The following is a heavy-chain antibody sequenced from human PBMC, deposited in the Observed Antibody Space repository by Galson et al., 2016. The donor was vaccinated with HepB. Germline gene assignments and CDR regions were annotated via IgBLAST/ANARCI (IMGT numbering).Heavy chain of an antibody. CDR1: GFRFSSYW. CDR3: VSQFSDSGY. V-gene: IGHV3-74*01. CDR2: IMSDGSIT. D-gene: IGHD5-24*01. Sequence: SLRLSCAASGFRFSSYWMHWVRQAPGKGLQWVSRIMSDGSITTYADSVKGRFTISRDNAKNTLFLQMNSLRAEDTAVYCCVSQFSDSGYWGQGTLITVSS. J-gene: IGHJ4*02.